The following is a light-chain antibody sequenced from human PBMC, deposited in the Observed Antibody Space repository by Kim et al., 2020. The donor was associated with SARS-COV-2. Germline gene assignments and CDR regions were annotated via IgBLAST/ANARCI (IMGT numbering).Light chain of an antibody. CDR2: HAS. CDR3: QQYNDWPPLT. V-gene: IGKV3D-15*01. Sequence: PGESAPPSCRASQIVSSNSAWYQQKPGQAPRLLIYHASTRATGIPARFSGSGSGTEFTLTISSLQSEDFAVYFCQQYNDWPPLTFGGGTKVDIK. CDR1: QIVSSN. J-gene: IGKJ4*01.